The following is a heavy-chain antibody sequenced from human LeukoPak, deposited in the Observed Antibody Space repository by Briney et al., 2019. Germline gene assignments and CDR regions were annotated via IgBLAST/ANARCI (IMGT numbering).Heavy chain of an antibody. D-gene: IGHD3-22*01. CDR2: IFYGGST. Sequence: SETLSLTCTASGASFNSGSYYWSWIRQSPGKGLEWIGYIFYGGSTNYNPSLKSRVTISGDTSKNQLSLKLSSVTAADTAVYYCARGSAGYYDSSGYGPFYYYFGMDVWGQGTTVTVS. CDR1: GASFNSGSYY. J-gene: IGHJ6*01. V-gene: IGHV4-61*01. CDR3: ARGSAGYYDSSGYGPFYYYFGMDV.